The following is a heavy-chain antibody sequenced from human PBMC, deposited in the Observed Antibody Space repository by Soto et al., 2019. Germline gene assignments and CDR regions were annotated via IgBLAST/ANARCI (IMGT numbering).Heavy chain of an antibody. V-gene: IGHV4-59*01. J-gene: IGHJ6*02. CDR2: IYYSGST. CDR1: GGSISSYY. D-gene: IGHD3-3*01. CDR3: ARGDYDFWSGPRNYYYGMDV. Sequence: SETLSLTCTVSGGSISSYYWSWIRQPPGKGLEWIGYIYYSGSTNYNPSLKSRVTISVDTSKNQFSLKLSSVTAADTAVYYCARGDYDFWSGPRNYYYGMDVWGQGTTATVSS.